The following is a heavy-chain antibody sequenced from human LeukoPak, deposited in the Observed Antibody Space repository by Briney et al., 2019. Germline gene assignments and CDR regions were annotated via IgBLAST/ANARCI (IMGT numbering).Heavy chain of an antibody. V-gene: IGHV1-2*02. J-gene: IGHJ4*02. CDR1: GYTFSDYY. D-gene: IGHD5-12*01. CDR2: INPNSGAT. Sequence: ASVKVSCKASGYTFSDYYMHWVRQAPGQGLEWMGWINPNSGATGYAQKFQGRVTMTRDTSISTADMELSSLRSDDTAMYYCSRGSALNRAYSGYDPPFHYWGQGTLVAVSS. CDR3: SRGSALNRAYSGYDPPFHY.